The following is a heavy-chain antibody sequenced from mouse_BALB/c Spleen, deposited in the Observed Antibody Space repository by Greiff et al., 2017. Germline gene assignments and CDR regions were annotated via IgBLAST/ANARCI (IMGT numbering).Heavy chain of an antibody. D-gene: IGHD2-2*01. CDR1: GYTFTSYV. Sequence: EVKLQESGPELVKPGASVKMSCKASGYTFTSYVMHWVKQKPGQGLEWIGYINPYNDGTKYNEKFKGKATLTSDKSSSTAYMELSSLTSEDSAVYYCARPSFYYGYDGYAMDYWGQGTSVTVSS. CDR3: ARPSFYYGYDGYAMDY. V-gene: IGHV1-14*01. J-gene: IGHJ4*01. CDR2: INPYNDGT.